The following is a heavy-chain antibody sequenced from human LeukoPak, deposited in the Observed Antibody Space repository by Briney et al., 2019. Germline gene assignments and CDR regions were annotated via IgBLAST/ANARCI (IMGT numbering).Heavy chain of an antibody. CDR2: ISVAGGSI. J-gene: IGHJ4*02. CDR1: GFTFSNYA. Sequence: GGSLGLSCAASGFTFSNYAMHWVRQAPGKGLEWVSGISVAGGSIYYADAVKGRFIISRDNSKNTVYLQMNTLRAEDTAIYYCAKDSANWGRHYDYWGQGTLVTVSS. CDR3: AKDSANWGRHYDY. D-gene: IGHD7-27*01. V-gene: IGHV3-23*01.